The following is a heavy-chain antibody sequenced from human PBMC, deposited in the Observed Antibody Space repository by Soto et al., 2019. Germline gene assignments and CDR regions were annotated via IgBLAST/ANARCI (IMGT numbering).Heavy chain of an antibody. CDR2: VYYSGST. V-gene: IGHV4-31*03. D-gene: IGHD3-10*01. J-gene: IGHJ4*02. Sequence: TLSLPFTVSNGSISSGGYYWSLIRQHPGKGLEWIGYVYYSGSTYYNPSLKSRVTISVDTSKNQFSVKLSSVTDADTAVYYCARDRSYYGSGRLDYWGQGTLVTVSS. CDR1: NGSISSGGYY. CDR3: ARDRSYYGSGRLDY.